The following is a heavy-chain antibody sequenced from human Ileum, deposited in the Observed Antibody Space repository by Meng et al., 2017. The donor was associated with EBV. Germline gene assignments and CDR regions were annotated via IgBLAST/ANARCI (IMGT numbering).Heavy chain of an antibody. V-gene: IGHV4-59*08. Sequence: QWQLEGSGPGLVKPSATLSLTCTVLGGSISSYYWSWIRQPPGKGLEWIGYIYYSGSTNYNPSLKSRVTISVDTSKNQFSLNLSSVTAADTAVYYCARGGWSLDYWGQGTLVTVSS. CDR1: GGSISSYY. CDR2: IYYSGST. D-gene: IGHD2-15*01. J-gene: IGHJ4*02. CDR3: ARGGWSLDY.